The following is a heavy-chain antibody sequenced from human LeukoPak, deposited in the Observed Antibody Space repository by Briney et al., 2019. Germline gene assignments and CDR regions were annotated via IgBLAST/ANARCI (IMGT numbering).Heavy chain of an antibody. CDR3: ARVGGVGDWFDP. J-gene: IGHJ5*02. V-gene: IGHV1-46*01. Sequence: ASVTVSCKASGYTFTSYYMHWVRQAPGQGLEWMGIINPSGGSTSYAQKFQGRVTMTRDTSTSTVYMELSSLRSEDTAVYYCARVGGVGDWFDPCGQGTLVTVSS. CDR2: INPSGGST. CDR1: GYTFTSYY. D-gene: IGHD3-10*01.